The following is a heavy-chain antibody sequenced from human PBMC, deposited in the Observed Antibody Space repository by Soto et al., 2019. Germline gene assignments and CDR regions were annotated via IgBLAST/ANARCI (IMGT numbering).Heavy chain of an antibody. J-gene: IGHJ6*02. CDR3: ARMGSQRYYYYGMDV. D-gene: IGHD6-25*01. Sequence: EVQLVESGGGLVKPGGSLRLSCAASGFTFSSYSMNWVRQAPGKGLEWVSSISSSSSYIYYADSVKCRFTISRDNAKNSLDLQMNSLRAEDTAVYYCARMGSQRYYYYGMDVWGQGTTVTVSS. CDR2: ISSSSSYI. CDR1: GFTFSSYS. V-gene: IGHV3-21*01.